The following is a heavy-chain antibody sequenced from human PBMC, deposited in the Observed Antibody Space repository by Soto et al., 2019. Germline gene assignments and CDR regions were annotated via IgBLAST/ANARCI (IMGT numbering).Heavy chain of an antibody. V-gene: IGHV5-51*01. J-gene: IGHJ3*02. CDR3: TGRPDDHGVMNGFDI. Sequence: EVQLVQSGAEVKKPGESLKISCKGSEFTFTNYWIGWVRQMPGKGLEWMGIIYPGDSDTRYSPSFQGQVTISADKSISTAYLQGSSRKASDTAMYYCTGRPDDHGVMNGFDIWGQGTMVTVSS. CDR2: IYPGDSDT. CDR1: EFTFTNYW. D-gene: IGHD3-16*01.